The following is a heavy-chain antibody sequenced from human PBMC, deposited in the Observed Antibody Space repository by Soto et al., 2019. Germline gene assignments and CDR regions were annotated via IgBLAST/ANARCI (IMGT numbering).Heavy chain of an antibody. CDR3: ASTYSPNYYYYGMDV. CDR2: IDPSDSYT. V-gene: IGHV5-10-1*01. D-gene: IGHD4-4*01. J-gene: IGHJ6*02. Sequence: PGESLQISCKGSGYSFTSSWISWVRQMPGKGLEWMGRIDPSDSYTKYSPSFEGHVTISADKSISTAYLQWSSPKASDTAMYYCASTYSPNYYYYGMDVWGQGTTVTVSS. CDR1: GYSFTSSW.